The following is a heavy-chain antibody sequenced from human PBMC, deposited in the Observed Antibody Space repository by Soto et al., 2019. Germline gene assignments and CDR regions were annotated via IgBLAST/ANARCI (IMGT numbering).Heavy chain of an antibody. CDR1: GGTFSSYA. CDR2: IIPIFGTA. Sequence: SVKVSCKASGGTFSSYAIRWVRQAPGQGLEWMGGIIPIFGTANYAQKFQGRVTITADESTSTAYMELSSLRSEDTAVYYCARVGSGSYYYFDYWGQGTLVTVSS. D-gene: IGHD1-26*01. J-gene: IGHJ4*02. CDR3: ARVGSGSYYYFDY. V-gene: IGHV1-69*13.